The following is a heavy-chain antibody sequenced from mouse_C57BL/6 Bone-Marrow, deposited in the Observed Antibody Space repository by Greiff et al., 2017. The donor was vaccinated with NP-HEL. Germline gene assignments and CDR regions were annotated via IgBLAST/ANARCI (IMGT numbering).Heavy chain of an antibody. V-gene: IGHV1-72*01. CDR2: IDPNSGGT. Sequence: QVQLQQPGAEFVKPGASVKLSCKASGYTFTGYLMHWVKQRPGRGLEWIGMIDPNSGGTKYNEKFKSKATLTVDKPSSTAYMQLNSLTSEDSAVYYYARDYYGSSSVDYGGQGNALTVSA. CDR3: ARDYYGSSSVDY. D-gene: IGHD1-1*01. CDR1: GYTFTGYL. J-gene: IGHJ2*01.